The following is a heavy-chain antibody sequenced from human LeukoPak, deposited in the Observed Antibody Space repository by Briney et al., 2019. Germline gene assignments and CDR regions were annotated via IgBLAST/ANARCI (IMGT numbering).Heavy chain of an antibody. Sequence: GGSLRLSCAASGFTFSSYAMHWVRQAPGKGLEWVAVISYDGSNKYYADSVKGRFTISRDNSKNTLYLQMNSLRAEDTAVYYCAREGDIVAAFDIWGQGTMVTVSS. CDR2: ISYDGSNK. J-gene: IGHJ3*02. V-gene: IGHV3-30-3*01. CDR1: GFTFSSYA. CDR3: AREGDIVAAFDI. D-gene: IGHD2-15*01.